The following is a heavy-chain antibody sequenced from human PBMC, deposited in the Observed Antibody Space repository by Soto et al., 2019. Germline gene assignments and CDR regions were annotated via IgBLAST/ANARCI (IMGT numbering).Heavy chain of an antibody. J-gene: IGHJ4*02. V-gene: IGHV3-15*01. CDR1: GFTFTSAL. Sequence: EVQLVESGGGLVKPGGSLRLSCAASGFTFTSALMTWVRQAPGKGLEWVGRVKSKTDGGTTDYAAPVKGGFTISRDDSEKTLYLQMNSLKTEDTAVYYCTTGSTGRDYWGQGTLVTVSS. CDR3: TTGSTGRDY. D-gene: IGHD3-10*01. CDR2: VKSKTDGGTT.